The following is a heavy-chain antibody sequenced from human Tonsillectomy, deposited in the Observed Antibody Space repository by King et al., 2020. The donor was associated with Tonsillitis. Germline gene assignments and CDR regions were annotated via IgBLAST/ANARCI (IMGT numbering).Heavy chain of an antibody. D-gene: IGHD6-25*01. V-gene: IGHV4-39*01. CDR1: GGSINDRSYY. CDR3: ARGVSYNSGWNGGRWFDP. Sequence: QLQESGPGLVEPSETLSLTCTVSGGSINDRSYYWGWVRQPPGKGPEWIGSIYFSGSTYYNASLKSRVTISVDTSKNQFSLKVYSVTAADTAVYYCARGVSYNSGWNGGRWFDPWGQGTLVTVSS. CDR2: IYFSGST. J-gene: IGHJ5*02.